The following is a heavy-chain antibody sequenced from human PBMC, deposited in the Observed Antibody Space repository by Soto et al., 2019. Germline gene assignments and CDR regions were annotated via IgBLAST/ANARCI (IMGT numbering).Heavy chain of an antibody. CDR2: IYPDDSDT. V-gene: IGHV5-51*01. D-gene: IGHD2-2*01. CDR3: ERTGTSYNPFDY. J-gene: IGHJ4*02. Sequence: GESLKISCEGSGYTFSSYSIGWVRQMPGKGLEWMGIIYPDDSDTRYSPSFRGQVTISVDKSISRAYLQWSSLKASASAIYFCERTGTSYNPFDYWGRGTLVTVSS. CDR1: GYTFSSYS.